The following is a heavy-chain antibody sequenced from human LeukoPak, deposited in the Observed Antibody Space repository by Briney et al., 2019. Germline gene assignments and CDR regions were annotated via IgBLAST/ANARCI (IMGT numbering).Heavy chain of an antibody. J-gene: IGHJ4*02. CDR2: IIAYNGNT. V-gene: IGHV1-18*01. CDR1: GYTFTSYG. Sequence: ASVKVSCKASGYTFTSYGISWVRQAPGQGLEWMGWIIAYNGNTNYAQKLQGRATMTTDTSTSTAYMELRSLRSDDTAVYYCARDRISGILAAAGTGKNRPFDYWGQGTLVTVSS. CDR3: ARDRISGILAAAGTGKNRPFDY. D-gene: IGHD6-13*01.